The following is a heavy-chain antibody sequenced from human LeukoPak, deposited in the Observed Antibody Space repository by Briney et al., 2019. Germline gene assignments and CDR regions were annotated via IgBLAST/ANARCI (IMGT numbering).Heavy chain of an antibody. CDR2: INPSGGST. CDR3: AREGVSGSYLEY. CDR1: GYSFTSYY. D-gene: IGHD1-26*01. Sequence: ASVKVSCKASGYSFTSYYIHWVRLAPGQGLEWMGVINPSGGSTRYAQKFQDRVTMTRDMSTSTVYMELSSLRSEDTAVYHCAREGVSGSYLEYWGQGTLVTVSS. J-gene: IGHJ4*02. V-gene: IGHV1-46*01.